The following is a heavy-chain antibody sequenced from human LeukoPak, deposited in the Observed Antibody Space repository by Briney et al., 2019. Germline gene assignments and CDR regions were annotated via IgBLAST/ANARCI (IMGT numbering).Heavy chain of an antibody. D-gene: IGHD3-10*01. CDR3: PKGSDPLRWFRDFIVKLPRPIRHDYFHS. J-gene: IGHJ4*02. CDR2: ITNNGSNN. Sequence: PGGSLRLSCAASGFTFSSYAMHWVRQAAGKGLEWVADITNNGSNNYYADSVKGRFTISRDNSKNTLYLQRHSLRAEDTAVYDWPKGSDPLRWFRDFIVKLPRPIRHDYFHSWGKGNLVTVSS. V-gene: IGHV3-30*04. CDR1: GFTFSSYA.